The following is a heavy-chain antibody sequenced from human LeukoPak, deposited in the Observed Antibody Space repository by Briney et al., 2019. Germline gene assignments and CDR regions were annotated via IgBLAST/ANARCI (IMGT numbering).Heavy chain of an antibody. Sequence: GESLKISCKGSGYIFISDWIGWVRQMPGKGLEWMGIIYPLDSDTRYSPSFQGQVTISADKSISTAYLQWSSLKASDTAMYYCAGLRGAPGAFDIWGQGTVVTVSS. J-gene: IGHJ3*02. D-gene: IGHD1-26*01. V-gene: IGHV5-51*01. CDR3: AGLRGAPGAFDI. CDR1: GYIFISDW. CDR2: IYPLDSDT.